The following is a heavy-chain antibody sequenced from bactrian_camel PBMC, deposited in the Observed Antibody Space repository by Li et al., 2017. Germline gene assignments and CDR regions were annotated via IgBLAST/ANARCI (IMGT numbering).Heavy chain of an antibody. D-gene: IGHD4*01. CDR2: VARDGTT. V-gene: IGHV3S55*01. J-gene: IGHJ4*01. CDR1: RYTVGRYC. CDR3: AATFACGVSWSNPQIFSY. Sequence: VESGGGSVQAGGSVRLSCAATRYTVGRYCQAWFRQGPGKEREWVADVARDGTTDYSDSVKERFTVSRDDEQATLYLQMNSLKSEDSDMYYCAATFACGVSWSNPQIFSYWGLGTQVTVS.